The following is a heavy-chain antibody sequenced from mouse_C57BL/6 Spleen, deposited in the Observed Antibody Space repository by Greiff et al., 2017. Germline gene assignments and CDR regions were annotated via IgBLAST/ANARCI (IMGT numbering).Heavy chain of an antibody. CDR3: ARGTHTTGGAMDD. D-gene: IGHD1-1*01. J-gene: IGHJ4*01. V-gene: IGHV1-82*01. Sequence: VQLVESGPELVKPGASVKISCKASGYAFSSSWMNWVKQRPGKGLEWIGRIYPGDGDTNYNGKFKGKATLTADKSSSTAYMQLSSLTSEDSAVYFCARGTHTTGGAMDDWGQGTSVTVSS. CDR1: GYAFSSSW. CDR2: IYPGDGDT.